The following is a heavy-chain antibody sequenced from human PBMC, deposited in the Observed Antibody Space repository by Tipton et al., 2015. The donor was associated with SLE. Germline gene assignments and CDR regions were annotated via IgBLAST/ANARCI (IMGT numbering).Heavy chain of an antibody. CDR3: ARAEGSWDAFDI. Sequence: TLSLTCIVSGDSINNYYWSWIRQSPGKGLEWIGNIYYTGSTNYNPSLKSRVTMSVVTSKNQFSLNLTSVTAADTAVYYCARAEGSWDAFDIWGQGTMVTVSS. CDR1: GDSINNYY. CDR2: IYYTGST. D-gene: IGHD2-15*01. V-gene: IGHV4-59*01. J-gene: IGHJ3*02.